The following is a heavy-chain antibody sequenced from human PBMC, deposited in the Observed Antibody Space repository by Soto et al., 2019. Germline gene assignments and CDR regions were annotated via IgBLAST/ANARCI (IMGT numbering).Heavy chain of an antibody. D-gene: IGHD6-19*01. J-gene: IGHJ4*02. CDR3: ARGGDAGGWYWGY. CDR1: GGSFSGYY. CDR2: INHSGST. Sequence: PSETLSLTCAVYGGSFSGYYWTWIRQPPGTGLEWIGEINHSGSTNYNPSLKSRVTISVDTSKNQFSLKLTSVTAADTAVYHCARGGDAGGWYWGYWGQGLLVTVSS. V-gene: IGHV4-34*01.